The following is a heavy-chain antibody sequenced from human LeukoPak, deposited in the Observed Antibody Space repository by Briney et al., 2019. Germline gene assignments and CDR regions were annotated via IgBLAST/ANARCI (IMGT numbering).Heavy chain of an antibody. V-gene: IGHV4-34*01. CDR3: ARVYCSSTSCYGSGVDY. D-gene: IGHD2-2*01. CDR2: VNHSGST. J-gene: IGHJ4*02. CDR1: GGSFSGYY. Sequence: SETLSLTCAVYGGSFSGYYWSWIRQPPGKGLEWIGEVNHSGSTNYNPSLKSRVTISVDTSKNQFSLKLSSVTAADTAVYYCARVYCSSTSCYGSGVDYWGQGTLVTVSS.